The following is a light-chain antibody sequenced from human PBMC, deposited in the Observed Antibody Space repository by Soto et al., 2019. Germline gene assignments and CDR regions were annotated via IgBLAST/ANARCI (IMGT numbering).Light chain of an antibody. J-gene: IGKJ1*01. CDR1: QTISSW. Sequence: DIQMTQSPSTLSGSVGDRVTITCRASQTISSWLAWYQQKPGKAPKLLIYKASTLKSGVPSRFSGSGSVTEFTLTISGLQPDDFATYYCQHYNGYSEALGQGTKADIK. CDR3: QHYNGYSEA. V-gene: IGKV1-5*03. CDR2: KAS.